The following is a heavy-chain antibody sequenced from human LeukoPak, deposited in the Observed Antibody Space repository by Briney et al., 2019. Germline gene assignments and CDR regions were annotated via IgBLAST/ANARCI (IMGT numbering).Heavy chain of an antibody. J-gene: IGHJ4*02. V-gene: IGHV3-7*03. Sequence: GGSLRLSCAASGFTFSSYWMSWVRQASGKGLEWVANIKHDGSEKYYVDSLKGRFTISRDNAKNSLYLQMNSLRAEDTAVYYCARGLGSSGLIDYWGQGTLVTVSS. CDR3: ARGLGSSGLIDY. CDR1: GFTFSSYW. D-gene: IGHD3-22*01. CDR2: IKHDGSEK.